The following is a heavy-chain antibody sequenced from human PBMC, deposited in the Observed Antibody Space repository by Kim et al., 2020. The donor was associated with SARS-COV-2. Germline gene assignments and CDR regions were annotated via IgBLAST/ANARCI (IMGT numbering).Heavy chain of an antibody. CDR3: ARTGGITMVRGVTH. Sequence: NPSLKSRVTISVDTSKNQFSLKLSAVTDADTAVYYCARTGGITMVRGVTHWGQGTLVTVSS. J-gene: IGHJ4*02. D-gene: IGHD3-10*01. V-gene: IGHV4-34*01.